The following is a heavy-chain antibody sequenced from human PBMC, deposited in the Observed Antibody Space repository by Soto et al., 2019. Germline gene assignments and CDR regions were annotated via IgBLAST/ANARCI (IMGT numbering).Heavy chain of an antibody. CDR2: SSNSGTFS. Sequence: GGSLRLSCAASVFTFSDYYISLIRQAPGKGLEWISYSSNSGTFSRYADSVKGRFSISRDNTKNLLYLQMNSLRAEDTAVYYCARSGDNYNRLEYWGQGTTVTVSS. D-gene: IGHD1-1*01. CDR3: ARSGDNYNRLEY. CDR1: VFTFSDYY. J-gene: IGHJ4*02. V-gene: IGHV3-11*06.